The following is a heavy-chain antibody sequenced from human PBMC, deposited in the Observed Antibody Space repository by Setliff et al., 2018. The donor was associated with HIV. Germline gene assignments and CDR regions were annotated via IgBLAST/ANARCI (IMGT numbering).Heavy chain of an antibody. CDR2: IDYSGNS. J-gene: IGHJ3*02. V-gene: IGHV4-30-4*08. CDR1: GASMSGGDYY. CDR3: AREVNIPVRGITDDAFDI. Sequence: PSETLSLTCTVSGASMSGGDYYWSWIRQPPGKGLEWIGYIDYSGNSYYNPSLKSRVTLSVDTSKNQFSLRVNSVTAADTAVYYCAREVNIPVRGITDDAFDIWGQGTMVTVSS. D-gene: IGHD3-10*01.